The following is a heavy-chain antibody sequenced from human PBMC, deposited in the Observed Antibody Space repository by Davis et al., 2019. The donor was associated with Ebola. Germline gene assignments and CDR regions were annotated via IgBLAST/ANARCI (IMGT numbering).Heavy chain of an antibody. D-gene: IGHD6-6*01. CDR1: GYTFTDYY. CDR3: ARDNSDSSAYSWMDS. Sequence: ASVKVSCKASGYTFTDYYMHWVLXXPGQGLSLLRRINPNNGDTHYAQKFQGRVAMTRDTSIRTAYMELSSLRSDDTAVYYCARDNSDSSAYSWMDSWGQGTLVSVSS. CDR2: INPNNGDT. V-gene: IGHV1-2*06. J-gene: IGHJ5*01.